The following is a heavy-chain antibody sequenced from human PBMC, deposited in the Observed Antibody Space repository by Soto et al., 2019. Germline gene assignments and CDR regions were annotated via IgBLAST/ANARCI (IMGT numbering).Heavy chain of an antibody. V-gene: IGHV4-34*01. CDR1: GGSFSGYY. CDR2: INHSGST. CDR3: ARAIAYYYDSCGVNDPYYSYVID. D-gene: IGHD3-22*01. Sequence: SETLSLTCAVYGGSFSGYYWSWIRQPPGKGLEWIGEINHSGSTNYNPSLKSRVTISVDTSKNQFSLKLSSVTAADTAVYYCARAIAYYYDSCGVNDPYYSYVID. J-gene: IGHJ6*01.